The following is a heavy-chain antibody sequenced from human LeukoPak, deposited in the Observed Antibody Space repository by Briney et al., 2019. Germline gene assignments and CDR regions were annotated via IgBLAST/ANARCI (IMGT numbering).Heavy chain of an antibody. V-gene: IGHV1-58*01. D-gene: IGHD4-17*01. CDR1: GFTFTSSA. J-gene: IGHJ6*04. CDR2: IVVGSGNT. CDR3: AAPPETDYGDYAAPRDYYYVMDV. Sequence: SVKVSCKASGFTFTSSAVQWVRQARGQRLEWIGWIVVGSGNTNYAQKFQERVTITRDMSTSTAYMERSSLRSEDQAVYYCAAPPETDYGDYAAPRDYYYVMDVWGKGPTVTVSS.